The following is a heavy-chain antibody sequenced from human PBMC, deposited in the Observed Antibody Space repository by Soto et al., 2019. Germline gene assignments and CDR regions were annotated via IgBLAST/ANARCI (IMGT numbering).Heavy chain of an antibody. CDR3: ARVGDCSSTSGRLAPNWFVP. V-gene: IGHV4-4*02. CDR2: IYHSGST. J-gene: IGHJ5*02. D-gene: IGHD2-2*01. CDR1: GGSMSSSNW. Sequence: SETMSLTSAVSGGSMSSSNWAGWVRKPPGKGLEWIGEIYHSGSTNYNPSLKSRVTISVDKSKNQFSLKLSSVTAADTAVYYCARVGDCSSTSGRLAPNWFVPWGQGTLVTVS.